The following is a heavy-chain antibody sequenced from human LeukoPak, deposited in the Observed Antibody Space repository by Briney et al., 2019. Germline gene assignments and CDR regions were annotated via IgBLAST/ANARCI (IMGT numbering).Heavy chain of an antibody. D-gene: IGHD3-22*01. CDR1: GFTFSSYW. J-gene: IGHJ4*02. Sequence: GGSLRLSCAASGFTFSSYWMHWVRQAPGKGLVWVSRINSDGSSTSYADSVKGRFTISRDNAKNTLYLQMNSLRAEDTAVYYCARESSGYYTPLDYWGQGTLVTVSS. CDR2: INSDGSST. V-gene: IGHV3-74*01. CDR3: ARESSGYYTPLDY.